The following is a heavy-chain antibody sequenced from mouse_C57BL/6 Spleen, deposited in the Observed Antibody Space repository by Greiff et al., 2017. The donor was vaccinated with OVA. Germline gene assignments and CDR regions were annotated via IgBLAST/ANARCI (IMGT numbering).Heavy chain of an antibody. D-gene: IGHD2-2*01. Sequence: VQLQESGPELVKPGASVKISCKASGYAFSSSGMNWVKQRPGKGLEWIGRIYPGDGDTNYNGKFKGKATLTADKSSSTAYMQLSSLTSEDSAVYFCARNGYDWYFDVWGTGTTVTVSS. J-gene: IGHJ1*03. CDR3: ARNGYDWYFDV. CDR1: GYAFSSSG. V-gene: IGHV1-82*01. CDR2: IYPGDGDT.